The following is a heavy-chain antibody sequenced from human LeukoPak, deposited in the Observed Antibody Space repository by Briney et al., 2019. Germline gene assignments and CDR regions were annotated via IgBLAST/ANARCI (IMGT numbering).Heavy chain of an antibody. CDR2: ITSAGET. D-gene: IGHD4/OR15-4a*01. Sequence: PGGSLTLSCATSGFIFSNYAMSWVRQTPGKGLEWVSSITSAGETKYADSVKVRFATSRDPSKNTLFLHLSNLRVEDTALYFCTRDQGRDYAPIGSATHAFWGQGTLVAVSS. J-gene: IGHJ4*02. V-gene: IGHV3-23*01. CDR3: TRDQGRDYAPIGSATHAF. CDR1: GFIFSNYA.